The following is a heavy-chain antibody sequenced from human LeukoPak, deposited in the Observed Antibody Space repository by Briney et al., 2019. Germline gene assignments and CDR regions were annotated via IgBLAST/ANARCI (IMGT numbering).Heavy chain of an antibody. CDR2: IYYSGST. J-gene: IGHJ3*02. V-gene: IGHV4-39*07. CDR3: AREVASTVDI. D-gene: IGHD6-19*01. Sequence: PSETLSLTCTVSGGSISSSSYYWGWIRRPPGRGLEWIGSIYYSGSTYYNPSLKSRVTISVDTSKNQFSLKLSSVTAADTAVYYCAREVASTVDIWGHGTMVTVSS. CDR1: GGSISSSSYY.